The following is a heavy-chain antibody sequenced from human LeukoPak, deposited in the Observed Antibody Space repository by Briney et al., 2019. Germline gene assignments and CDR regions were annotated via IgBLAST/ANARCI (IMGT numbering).Heavy chain of an antibody. V-gene: IGHV3-30-3*01. CDR2: ISYDGSNK. J-gene: IGHJ4*02. CDR3: ARVLGGYSGYGDY. CDR1: GSTFSSYA. Sequence: PGGSLRLSCAASGSTFSSYAMHWVRQAPGKGLEWVAVISYDGSNKYYADSVKGRFTISRDNSKNTLYLQMNSLRAEDTAVYYCARVLGGYSGYGDYWGQGTLVTVSS. D-gene: IGHD5-12*01.